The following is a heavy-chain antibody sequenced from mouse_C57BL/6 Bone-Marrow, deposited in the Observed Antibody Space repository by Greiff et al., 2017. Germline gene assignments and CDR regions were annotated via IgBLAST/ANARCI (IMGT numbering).Heavy chain of an antibody. V-gene: IGHV1-5*01. D-gene: IGHD1-1*01. CDR2: IYPGNSDT. Sequence: EVQLQQSGTVLARPGASVKMSCKTSGYTFTSYWMHWVKQRPGQGLEWIGAIYPGNSDTSYNQKFKGKAKLTAVTSASTAYMQLSSLTNEDSAVYYCTRPRLSCGSSYQFAYWGQGARVTVSA. CDR3: TRPRLSCGSSYQFAY. J-gene: IGHJ3*01. CDR1: GYTFTSYW.